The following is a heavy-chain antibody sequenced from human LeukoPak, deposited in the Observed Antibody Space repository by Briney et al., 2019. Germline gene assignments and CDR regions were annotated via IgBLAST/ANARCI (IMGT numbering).Heavy chain of an antibody. CDR3: AKEGAYPIITYDS. Sequence: GGSLRLSCAASGFLVSTNYMSWVRQAPGKGLEWVANIKRDGNEKNYVDSVRGRFSISRDNAKNSLYLQMDSLRAEDTAVYYCAKEGAYPIITYDSWGQGALVTVSS. CDR2: IKRDGNEK. D-gene: IGHD3-10*01. V-gene: IGHV3-7*01. J-gene: IGHJ5*01. CDR1: GFLVSTNY.